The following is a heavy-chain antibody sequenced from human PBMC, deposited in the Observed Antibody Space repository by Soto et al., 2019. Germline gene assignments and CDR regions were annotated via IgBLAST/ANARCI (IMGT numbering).Heavy chain of an antibody. V-gene: IGHV3-53*02. CDR2: IYSGGTT. CDR3: ARSSRGGNAGYFTL. CDR1: GFSVGSNY. J-gene: IGHJ2*01. Sequence: EVQLVETGGGLIQPGGSLRLSCAASGFSVGSNYMSWVRQAPGKGLEWVSVIYSGGTTHDADSVKGRFTISRDNSKNTVDLQMNSLRAEDTAVYYCARSSRGGNAGYFTLWGRGTLVTVS. D-gene: IGHD2-15*01.